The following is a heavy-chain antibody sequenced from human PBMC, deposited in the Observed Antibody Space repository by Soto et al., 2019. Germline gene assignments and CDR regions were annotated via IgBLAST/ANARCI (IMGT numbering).Heavy chain of an antibody. V-gene: IGHV1-18*01. D-gene: IGHD1-1*01. Sequence: QGHLVQSGAEVKKPGASVKVSCKCSGYTFTSYGITWVRQAPGQGLEGMGWISAHNGNTDYAQKDQGRVTVTRDTSTSTAYMELRSLRSDDTGVYYCARGRYGDYWGQGALVTVSS. CDR2: ISAHNGNT. CDR3: ARGRYGDY. J-gene: IGHJ4*02. CDR1: GYTFTSYG.